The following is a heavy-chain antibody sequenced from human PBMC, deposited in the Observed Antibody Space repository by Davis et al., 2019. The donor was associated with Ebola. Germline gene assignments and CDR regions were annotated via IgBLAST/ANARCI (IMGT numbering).Heavy chain of an antibody. CDR1: GFIFSSYA. Sequence: GESLKISCAASGFIFSSYALTWVRQAPGKGLEWVSGISGSGGITYYADSVKGRFTISRDNAKNSLYLQMNSLRPEDAAVYYCATLSGYVPNDYWGQGTLVTVSS. V-gene: IGHV3-23*01. J-gene: IGHJ4*02. CDR2: ISGSGGIT. D-gene: IGHD3-3*01. CDR3: ATLSGYVPNDY.